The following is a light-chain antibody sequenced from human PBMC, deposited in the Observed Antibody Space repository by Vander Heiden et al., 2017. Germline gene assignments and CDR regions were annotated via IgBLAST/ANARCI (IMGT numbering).Light chain of an antibody. J-gene: IGKJ2*01. CDR1: QGIRND. V-gene: IGKV1-6*01. Sequence: ALLMTQSPSSLSASVGDRVTITCRASQGIRNDLGWYQQIPGKAPKVLIYAASSLQSGVPSRFSGSGSGTDFTLTIASLQPEDFATYYCLQDDNTPYTFGQGTKLEI. CDR3: LQDDNTPYT. CDR2: AAS.